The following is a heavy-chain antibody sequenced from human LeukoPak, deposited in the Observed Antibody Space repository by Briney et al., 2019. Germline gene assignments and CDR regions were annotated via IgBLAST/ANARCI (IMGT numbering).Heavy chain of an antibody. CDR1: GGSISSNNW. Sequence: PSETLSLTCAVSGGSISSNNWWSWVRQPPGKGLEWIGEINHSGSTNYNPSLKSRVTISVDTSKNQFSLKLSSVTAADTAVYYCARGDYYDSSGYYDFDYWGQGILVTVSS. CDR3: ARGDYYDSSGYYDFDY. V-gene: IGHV4-4*02. D-gene: IGHD3-22*01. J-gene: IGHJ4*02. CDR2: INHSGST.